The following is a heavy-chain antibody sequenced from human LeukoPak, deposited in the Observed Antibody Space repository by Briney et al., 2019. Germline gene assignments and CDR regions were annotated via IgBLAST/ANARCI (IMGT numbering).Heavy chain of an antibody. CDR1: GXSISNTNW. J-gene: IGHJ4*02. CDR3: AREGGPYRPLDY. V-gene: IGHV4-4*02. CDR2: VNLQGST. Sequence: SETLSLTCGVSGXSISNTNWWTWVRQPPGKGLEWIGEVNLQGSTNYNPSLQSRVAISVDKSENHISLNLTSVTAADTAVYYCAREGGPYRPLDYSGQGTLVTVAS.